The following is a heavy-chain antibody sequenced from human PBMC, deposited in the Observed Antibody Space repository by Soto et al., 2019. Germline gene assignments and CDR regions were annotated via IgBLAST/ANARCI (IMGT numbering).Heavy chain of an antibody. Sequence: QVQLQDSGPGLVKPSQTLSLTCTVSGGSISSGGYYWSWIRQHPGKGLEWIGYSYYSGSTYYNPSLKSRVNMSVDPSKNQCSLQLGSVTAADKGGDYCARDVGNDDGDYGTHLCGYWGQGTLVTVSS. CDR3: ARDVGNDDGDYGTHLCGY. D-gene: IGHD4-17*01. J-gene: IGHJ4*02. V-gene: IGHV4-31*03. CDR2: SYYSGST. CDR1: GGSISSGGYY.